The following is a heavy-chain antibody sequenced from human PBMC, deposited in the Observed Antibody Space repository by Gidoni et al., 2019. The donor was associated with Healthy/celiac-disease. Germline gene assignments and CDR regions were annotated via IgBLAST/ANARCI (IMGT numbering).Heavy chain of an antibody. CDR2: ISGSGGST. J-gene: IGHJ6*03. CDR1: GFTFSSHA. Sequence: EVQLLESGGGLVQPGGSLRLSCAASGFTFSSHAMSWVRQAPGKGLEWVSAISGSGGSTYYADSVKGRFTISRDNSKNTLYLQMNSLRAEDTAVYYCAKQPNLIYYYYYYMDVWGKGTTVTVSS. V-gene: IGHV3-23*01. CDR3: AKQPNLIYYYYYYMDV.